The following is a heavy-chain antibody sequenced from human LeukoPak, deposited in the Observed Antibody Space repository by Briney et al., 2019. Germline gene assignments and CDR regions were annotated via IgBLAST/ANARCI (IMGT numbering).Heavy chain of an antibody. CDR2: MNPNSGNT. Sequence: ASVKVSCKASGYTFTSYDINWVRQATGQGLEWMGWMNPNSGNTGYAQKFQGRVTMTRNTSISTAYMELGSLRSEDTAVYYCARAPRYYDFWSGYARGYNWFDPWGQGTLVTVSS. CDR1: GYTFTSYD. D-gene: IGHD3-3*01. V-gene: IGHV1-8*01. CDR3: ARAPRYYDFWSGYARGYNWFDP. J-gene: IGHJ5*02.